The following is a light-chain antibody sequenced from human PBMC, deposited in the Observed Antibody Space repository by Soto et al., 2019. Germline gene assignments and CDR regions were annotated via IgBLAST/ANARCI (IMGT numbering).Light chain of an antibody. CDR2: WAS. CDR3: QKYYSPTNS. CDR1: QTILYNSNNQND. J-gene: IGKJ4*01. Sequence: DILMPQSPDSLAVSLGERAPLICKSSQTILYNSNNQNDLPWYQRKPGQPLKLLISWASTRQSGVPDRFSGSGSGTDFTLTISSLQAEDVAVYYCQKYYSPTNSFGGGSKVDI. V-gene: IGKV4-1*01.